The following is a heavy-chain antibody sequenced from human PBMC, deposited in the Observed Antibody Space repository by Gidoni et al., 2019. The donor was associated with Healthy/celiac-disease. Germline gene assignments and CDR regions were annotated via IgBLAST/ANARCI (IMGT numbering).Heavy chain of an antibody. D-gene: IGHD6-6*01. J-gene: IGHJ4*02. Sequence: QVQLVESGGGVVQPGRSLRLSCAASGFTFSSYSMHGVRQAPGQGLEWVAVISYDGSNKYYADSVKGRFTISRDNSKNTLYLQMNSLRAEDTAVYYCARDEVFRYSSSGLIYWGQGTLVTVSS. CDR1: GFTFSSYS. CDR3: ARDEVFRYSSSGLIY. V-gene: IGHV3-30-3*01. CDR2: ISYDGSNK.